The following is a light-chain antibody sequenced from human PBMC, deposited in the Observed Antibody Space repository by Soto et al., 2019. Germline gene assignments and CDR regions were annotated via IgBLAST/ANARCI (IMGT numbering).Light chain of an antibody. CDR2: DAS. V-gene: IGKV3-11*01. CDR3: LQRSKWPWT. Sequence: DIVLTQSPATLSLSPGERTTLSCRASQSVSKYLVWYQQKPSQAPRLLIYDASNRATGIPARFSGSGSGTDFTLTISSLEPEDFAVYYCLQRSKWPWTFGQGTKVDIK. J-gene: IGKJ1*01. CDR1: QSVSKY.